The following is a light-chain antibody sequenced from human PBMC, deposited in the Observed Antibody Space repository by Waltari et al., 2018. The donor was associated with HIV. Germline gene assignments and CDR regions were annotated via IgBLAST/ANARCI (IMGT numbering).Light chain of an antibody. Sequence: QSALTQPASVSASPGQSITISCTGTTSDVGGYNYVPWYQQLPGKAPKLVIYDVANRPSGISDRFSGSKSGNTAFLNISGLHLDDEADYHCTSYSTTSAWVFGGGTKLTVL. V-gene: IGLV2-14*03. J-gene: IGLJ3*02. CDR3: TSYSTTSAWV. CDR1: TSDVGGYNY. CDR2: DVA.